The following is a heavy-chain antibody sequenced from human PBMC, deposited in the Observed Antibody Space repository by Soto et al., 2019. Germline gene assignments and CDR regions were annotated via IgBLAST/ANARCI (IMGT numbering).Heavy chain of an antibody. Sequence: ASVKVSCKASGYTFTSYGIHWVRQAPGQRLEWMGWINAANGDTKYSPKFQGRVTITRDTSASTAYMELSSLRSEDTAVYYCARLSGTIAAAGTLRPKLKNWFDPWGQGTLVTVSS. CDR2: INAANGDT. D-gene: IGHD6-13*01. CDR1: GYTFTSYG. CDR3: ARLSGTIAAAGTLRPKLKNWFDP. J-gene: IGHJ5*02. V-gene: IGHV1-3*01.